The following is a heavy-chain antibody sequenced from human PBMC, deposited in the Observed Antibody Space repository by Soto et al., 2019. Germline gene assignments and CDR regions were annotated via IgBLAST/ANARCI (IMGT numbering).Heavy chain of an antibody. D-gene: IGHD5-12*01. J-gene: IGHJ6*02. V-gene: IGHV1-18*01. CDR2: ISAYNGNT. CDR1: GYTFTSYG. CDR3: ARDEQMATITGFWYYDYGMDV. Sequence: GDSVKVSCKASGYTFTSYGISWVRQAPGQGLEWMGWISAYNGNTNYAQKLQGRVTMTTDTSTSTAYMELRSLRSDDTAVYYCARDEQMATITGFWYYDYGMDVWGQGTTVTVSS.